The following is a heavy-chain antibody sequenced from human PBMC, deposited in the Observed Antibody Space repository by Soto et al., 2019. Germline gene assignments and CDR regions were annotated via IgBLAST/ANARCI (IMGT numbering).Heavy chain of an antibody. V-gene: IGHV3-30*18. D-gene: IGHD2-15*01. J-gene: IGHJ6*04. Sequence: QVQLVESGGGVVQPGRSLRLSCAASGFTFSSYGMHWVRQAPGKGLEWVAVISYDGSNKYYADSVKGRFTISRDNSKNTLYLLMNSLRAEDTAVYYCAKELVVVADPLYDYYGMDVGGKGTTVTVSS. CDR2: ISYDGSNK. CDR3: AKELVVVADPLYDYYGMDV. CDR1: GFTFSSYG.